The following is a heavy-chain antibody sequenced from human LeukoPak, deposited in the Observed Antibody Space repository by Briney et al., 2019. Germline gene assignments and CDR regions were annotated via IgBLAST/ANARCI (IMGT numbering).Heavy chain of an antibody. V-gene: IGHV3-30-3*01. CDR1: GFTFSSYA. CDR3: ARDWRNYFDY. Sequence: GRSLRLSCAASGFTFSSYAMHWVRQAPGKGLEWVAVISYDGSNKYYADSVKGRFTISRDNSKNTLYLQMNSLRAEDTAVYYCARDWRNYFDYWGQGTLVTVSS. CDR2: ISYDGSNK. J-gene: IGHJ4*02.